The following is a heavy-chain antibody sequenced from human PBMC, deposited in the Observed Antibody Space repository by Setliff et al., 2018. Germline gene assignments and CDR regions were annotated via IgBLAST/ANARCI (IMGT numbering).Heavy chain of an antibody. V-gene: IGHV3-74*01. CDR1: GFSFSNYW. Sequence: HPGGSLSLSCAASGFSFSNYWMHWVRQAPGKGLVWVSRINSDGSSTNYADSVKGQFTVSRDNAKNTLYLQMNSLRAEDTAVYYRARDGHNVYYFDYWGLGTLVTVSS. J-gene: IGHJ4*02. D-gene: IGHD1-1*01. CDR2: INSDGSST. CDR3: ARDGHNVYYFDY.